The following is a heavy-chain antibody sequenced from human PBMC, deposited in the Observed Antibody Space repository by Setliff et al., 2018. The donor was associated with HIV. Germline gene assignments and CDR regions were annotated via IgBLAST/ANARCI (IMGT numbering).Heavy chain of an antibody. CDR2: IYYSGNT. D-gene: IGHD3-16*02. J-gene: IGHJ3*02. V-gene: IGHV4-39*07. Sequence: SETLSLTCIVSGVSTISSSSSYYWGWIRQPPGKGLEWIGSIYYSGNTYYSPSLKSRVNISVDTSKNLFSLQLTSVTAADTAVYYCARARAMWDVWGGYREHYSFDIWGRGTMVTVSS. CDR3: ARARAMWDVWGGYREHYSFDI. CDR1: GVSTISSSSSYY.